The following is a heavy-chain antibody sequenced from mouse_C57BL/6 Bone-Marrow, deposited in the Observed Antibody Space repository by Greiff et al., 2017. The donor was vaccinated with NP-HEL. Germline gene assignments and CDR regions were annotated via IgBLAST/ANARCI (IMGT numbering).Heavy chain of an antibody. V-gene: IGHV1-82*01. Sequence: VQLQQSGPELVKPGASVKISCKASGYAFSSSWMNWVKQRPGKGIEWIGRIYPGDGDTNYNGKFKGKATLTADKSSSTAYMQLSSLTSEDSAVYFCARGENYWGQGTTLTVSS. CDR1: GYAFSSSW. CDR2: IYPGDGDT. CDR3: ARGENY. J-gene: IGHJ2*01.